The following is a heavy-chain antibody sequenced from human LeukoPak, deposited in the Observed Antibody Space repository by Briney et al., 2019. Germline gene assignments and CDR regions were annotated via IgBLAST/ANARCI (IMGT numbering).Heavy chain of an antibody. J-gene: IGHJ1*01. CDR2: INWNGGRA. CDR1: GFTFDDYG. CDR3: ARDRGGTYMYFQH. V-gene: IGHV3-20*04. D-gene: IGHD1-26*01. Sequence: PGGSLRLSCAASGFTFDDYGMSWVRQAPGKGLEWVSGINWNGGRAGHADSVKGRFTISRDNAKNSLFLQMNSLRAEGTALYYCARDRGGTYMYFQHWGQGTLVTVSS.